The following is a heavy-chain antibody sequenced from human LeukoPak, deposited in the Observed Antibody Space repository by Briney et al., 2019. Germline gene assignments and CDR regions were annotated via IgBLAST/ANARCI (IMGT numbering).Heavy chain of an antibody. V-gene: IGHV3-11*06. D-gene: IGHD6-13*01. CDR2: ISSSSSYT. J-gene: IGHJ3*02. CDR3: ARDGKAAAVDAFDI. Sequence: GGSLRLFCAVSGFSFGDYYMSWIRQAPGKGLEWVSYISSSSSYTNYADSVKGRFTISRDNAKNSLYLQMNSLRAEDTAVYYCARDGKAAAVDAFDIWGQGTMVTVSS. CDR1: GFSFGDYY.